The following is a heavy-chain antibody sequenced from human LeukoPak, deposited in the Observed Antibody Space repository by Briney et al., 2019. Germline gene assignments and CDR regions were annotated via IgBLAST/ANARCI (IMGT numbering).Heavy chain of an antibody. CDR2: INPDGDGM. CDR3: AAWTDRGYSY. D-gene: IGHD5-12*01. J-gene: IGHJ4*02. Sequence: GGSLRLSCTASGFTFSRSWMIWIRQAPGKGLEWVANINPDGDGMRFVDSVKGRFTMSRDNAQSSPHLQMNSLRVEDTAFYYCAAWTDRGYSYWGQGVLVTVSS. V-gene: IGHV3-7*01. CDR1: GFTFSRSW.